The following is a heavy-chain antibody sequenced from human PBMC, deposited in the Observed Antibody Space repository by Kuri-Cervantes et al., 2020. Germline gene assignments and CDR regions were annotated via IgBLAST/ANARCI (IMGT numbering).Heavy chain of an antibody. CDR3: ARGPIEVVTVPLWGSTVFDI. D-gene: IGHD2-21*02. J-gene: IGHJ3*02. CDR1: GGSVSSGSYY. V-gene: IGHV4-61*01. CDR2: IYYSGST. Sequence: WGTLSLTCTVSGGSVSSGSYYWSWIRQPPGKGLEWMGCIYYSGSTNYNPSLKSRVTISADTSKNQFSLKLSSVTPADTAVYYCARGPIEVVTVPLWGSTVFDIWGQGTMVTVSS.